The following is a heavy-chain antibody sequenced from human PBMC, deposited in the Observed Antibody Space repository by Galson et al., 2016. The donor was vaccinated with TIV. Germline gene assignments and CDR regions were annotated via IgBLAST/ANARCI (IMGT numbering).Heavy chain of an antibody. CDR2: INPVFGIP. J-gene: IGHJ6*03. CDR1: GGTFSSYG. V-gene: IGHV1-69*13. CDR3: ARGKERVINYYYYMDV. D-gene: IGHD3-3*01. Sequence: SVKVSCKASGGTFSSYGISWVRQAPGQGFEWMGGINPVFGIPNYAQKFQGRVTITADESTSTAYMELTSLRSEDTAVYYCARGKERVINYYYYMDVWGKGTTITVSS.